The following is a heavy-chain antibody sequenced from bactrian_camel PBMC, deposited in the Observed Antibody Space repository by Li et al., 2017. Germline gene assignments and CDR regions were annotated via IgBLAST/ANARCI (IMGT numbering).Heavy chain of an antibody. J-gene: IGHJ6*01. V-gene: IGHV3S25*01. Sequence: QVQLVESGGGSVSAGGSLRLSCIASEFTYSRTWLGWFRQGPGKEREGVAAIYHGGGATAYADSVKGRFAISQDNAKKTVHLQMNSLKPEDTAMYYCAADVVPSQEHAWVLGENGFWGQGTQVTVS. D-gene: IGHD3*01. CDR3: AADVVPSQEHAWVLGENGF. CDR1: EFTYSRTW. CDR2: IYHGGGAT.